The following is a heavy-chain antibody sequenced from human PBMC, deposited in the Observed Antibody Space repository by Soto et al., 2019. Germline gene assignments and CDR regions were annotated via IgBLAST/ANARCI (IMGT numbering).Heavy chain of an antibody. J-gene: IGHJ6*02. D-gene: IGHD3-10*01. V-gene: IGHV4-34*01. Sequence: SETLSLTCAVYGGSFSGYYWSWIRQPPGKGLEWIGEINHSGSTNYNPSLKSRVTISVDTSKNQFSLKLSSVTAADTAVYYCARGEYYYGSGSYQRTPLRYGMDVWGQGTTVTVSS. CDR2: INHSGST. CDR3: ARGEYYYGSGSYQRTPLRYGMDV. CDR1: GGSFSGYY.